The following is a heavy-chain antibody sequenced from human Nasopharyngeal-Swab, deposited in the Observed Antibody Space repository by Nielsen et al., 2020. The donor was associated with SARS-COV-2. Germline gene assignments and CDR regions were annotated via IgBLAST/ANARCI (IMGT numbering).Heavy chain of an antibody. Sequence: SVKVSCKASGGTFSSYAISWVRQAPGQGLEWMGGIIPILGTANYAQKFQGRVTITADESTSTAYMELSSLRSEDTAVYYCARDRYCSSTSCYARFGEPLPYYYYYYGMDVWGQGTTVTVSS. J-gene: IGHJ6*02. CDR2: IIPILGTA. CDR3: ARDRYCSSTSCYARFGEPLPYYYYYYGMDV. D-gene: IGHD2-2*01. V-gene: IGHV1-69*13. CDR1: GGTFSSYA.